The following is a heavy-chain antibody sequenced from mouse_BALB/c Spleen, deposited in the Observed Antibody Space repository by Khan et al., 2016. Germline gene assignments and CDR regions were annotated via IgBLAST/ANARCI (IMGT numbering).Heavy chain of an antibody. D-gene: IGHD2-2*01. CDR3: ARRGYGYHFDY. Sequence: QVQLKQSGAELARPGASVKLSCKASGYTFTSYWMQWVKQRPGQGLEWIGAIYPGDGDTRYTQKFKGKATLTADKSSSTAYMQLSSLASEDSAVYYCARRGYGYHFDYGGQGTTLTVSS. J-gene: IGHJ2*01. V-gene: IGHV1-87*01. CDR1: GYTFTSYW. CDR2: IYPGDGDT.